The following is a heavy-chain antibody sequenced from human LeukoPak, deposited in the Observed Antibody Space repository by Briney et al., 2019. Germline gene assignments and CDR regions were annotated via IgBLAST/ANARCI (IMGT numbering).Heavy chain of an antibody. J-gene: IGHJ6*03. V-gene: IGHV1-69*13. D-gene: IGHD5-12*01. CDR1: GGTFSSYA. CDR3: ARADSGYDNYYYYYMDV. Sequence: SVKVSCRASGGTFSSYAISWVRQAPGQGLERMGGIIPIFGTANYAQKFQGRVTITADESTSTAYMELSSLRSEDTAVYYCARADSGYDNYYYYYMDVWGKGTTVTVSS. CDR2: IIPIFGTA.